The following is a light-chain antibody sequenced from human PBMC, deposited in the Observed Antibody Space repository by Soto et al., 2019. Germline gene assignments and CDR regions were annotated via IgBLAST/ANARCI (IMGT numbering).Light chain of an antibody. CDR2: EVS. CDR1: SSDVGNYNY. Sequence: QSLLTQPPSASGSPGQSVTISCTGTSSDVGNYNYVSWYQQHPGKAPKLMIYEVSKRPSGVPDRFSGSKSGNTASLTVSGLQAEDEADYYCSSYAGSNNPYVFGTGTKVTVL. J-gene: IGLJ1*01. CDR3: SSYAGSNNPYV. V-gene: IGLV2-8*01.